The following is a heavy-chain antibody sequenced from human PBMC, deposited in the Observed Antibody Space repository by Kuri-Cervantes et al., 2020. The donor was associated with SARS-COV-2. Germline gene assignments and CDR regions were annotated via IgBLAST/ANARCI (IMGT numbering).Heavy chain of an antibody. CDR3: ARRVVSGMDV. J-gene: IGHJ6*02. CDR2: IYYSGST. V-gene: IGHV4-61*01. D-gene: IGHD3-22*01. Sequence: ESLKISCTVSGGSVSSDTYYWSWIRQPPGKGLEWIGYIYYSGSTNYNPSLKSRVTISVDTSKNQFSLKLSSVTAADTAVYYCARRVVSGMDVWGQGTTVTVSS. CDR1: GGSVSSDTYY.